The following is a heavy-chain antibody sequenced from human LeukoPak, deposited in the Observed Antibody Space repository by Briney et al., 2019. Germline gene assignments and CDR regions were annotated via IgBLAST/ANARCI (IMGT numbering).Heavy chain of an antibody. CDR3: ARRFIESDSSGYYPFDY. Sequence: ASVKVSCKASGYTFTSYAMHWVRQAPGQRLEWMGWINAGNGNTKYSQKFQGRVTITRDTSASTAYMELSSLRSEDTAVYYCARRFIESDSSGYYPFDYWGQGTLVTVSS. V-gene: IGHV1-3*01. CDR2: INAGNGNT. J-gene: IGHJ4*02. D-gene: IGHD3-22*01. CDR1: GYTFTSYA.